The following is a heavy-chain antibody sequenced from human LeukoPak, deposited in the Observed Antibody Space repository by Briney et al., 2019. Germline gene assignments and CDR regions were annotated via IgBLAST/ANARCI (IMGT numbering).Heavy chain of an antibody. J-gene: IGHJ4*02. CDR3: DSIAAAGPGGSRSFDY. CDR1: GGSISSGDYY. CDR2: IYYSGST. D-gene: IGHD6-13*01. V-gene: IGHV4-30-4*08. Sequence: SETLSLTCTVSGGSISSGDYYWSWIRHPPGKGLEWIEYIYYSGSTYYNPSLKSRVTTSVDTSKNQFSLKLSSVTAADTAVYFCDSIAAAGPGGSRSFDYWGQGTLVTVSS.